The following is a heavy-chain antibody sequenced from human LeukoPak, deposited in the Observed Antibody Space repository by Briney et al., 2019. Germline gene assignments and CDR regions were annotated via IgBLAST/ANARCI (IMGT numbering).Heavy chain of an antibody. CDR2: ISAYNGNT. CDR1: GYTFTSYG. V-gene: IGHV1-18*01. D-gene: IGHD3-10*01. J-gene: IGHJ4*02. CDR3: ARDRGYYGSGRLYYFDY. Sequence: ASVKVSCKASGYTFTSYGISWVRQAPGQGLEWMGWISAYNGNTNYAQKLQGRVTMTTDTSTSTAYMELRSLRSDDTAVYYCARDRGYYGSGRLYYFDYWGQGTLATVSS.